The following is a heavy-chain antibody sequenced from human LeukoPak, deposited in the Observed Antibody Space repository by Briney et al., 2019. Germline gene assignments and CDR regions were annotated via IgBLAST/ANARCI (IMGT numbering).Heavy chain of an antibody. J-gene: IGHJ4*02. CDR1: GFTFSSYA. CDR3: ARDSEGY. D-gene: IGHD1-26*01. Sequence: GGTLRLSCAASGFTFSSYAMHWVRQAPGKGLEWVAVISYDGSNKYYADSVKGRFTISRDNSKNTLYLQMNSLRAEDTAVYYCARDSEGYWGKGTLVTVSS. V-gene: IGHV3-30*04. CDR2: ISYDGSNK.